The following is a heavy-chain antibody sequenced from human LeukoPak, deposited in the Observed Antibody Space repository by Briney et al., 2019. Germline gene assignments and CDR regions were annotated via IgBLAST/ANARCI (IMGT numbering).Heavy chain of an antibody. Sequence: GGSLRLSCAASGFTFSRYWMSWVRQAPGKGLEWVANIEYDGSEKYYVDSVKGRFTISRDNAKNSLYLQMNSLRAEDTAVYYCARVGEYQLLYYSDYWGQGTLVTVSS. V-gene: IGHV3-7*01. J-gene: IGHJ4*02. CDR3: ARVGEYQLLYYSDY. D-gene: IGHD2-2*01. CDR2: IEYDGSEK. CDR1: GFTFSRYW.